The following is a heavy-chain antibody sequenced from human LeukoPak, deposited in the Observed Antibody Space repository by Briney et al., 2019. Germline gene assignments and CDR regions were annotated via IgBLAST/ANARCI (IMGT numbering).Heavy chain of an antibody. Sequence: SQTLSLTCTVSGGSISSGDYYWSWIRQPPGKGMEWIGYIYYSGSTYYNPSLKSRVTISVDTSKNQFSLKLSSVTAADTAVYYCARERLVRGLDISRQGTMVTVSS. J-gene: IGHJ3*02. V-gene: IGHV4-30-4*08. CDR3: ARERLVRGLDI. CDR1: GGSISSGDYY. CDR2: IYYSGST. D-gene: IGHD3-9*01.